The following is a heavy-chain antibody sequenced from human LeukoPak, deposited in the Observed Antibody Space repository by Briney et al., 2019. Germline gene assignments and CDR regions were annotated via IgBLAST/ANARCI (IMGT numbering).Heavy chain of an antibody. J-gene: IGHJ6*03. CDR2: INPSGGST. Sequence: ASVKVSCKASGYTFTSYYMHWVRQAPGQGLEWMGIINPSGGSTSYAQKFQGRVTMTRDMSTSTVYMELSSLRSEDTAVYYCARDGYCSGGSCYSGQMNYYYMDVWGKGTTVTVSS. D-gene: IGHD2-15*01. CDR3: ARDGYCSGGSCYSGQMNYYYMDV. V-gene: IGHV1-46*01. CDR1: GYTFTSYY.